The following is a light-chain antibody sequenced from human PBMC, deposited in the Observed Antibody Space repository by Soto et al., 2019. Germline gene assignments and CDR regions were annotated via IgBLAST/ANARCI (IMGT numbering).Light chain of an antibody. CDR3: SSYATTDRRV. V-gene: IGLV2-14*01. J-gene: IGLJ1*01. CDR1: KDTIGRVDF. Sequence: QSALAQPASVSGSPGQSITISCTGTKDTIGRVDFVSWYQQHPHKAPKLIIYEVRKRPSGVSDRFSGSKSGNTASLTISGLQTEDEADYYCSSYATTDRRVFGTGTRSPS. CDR2: EVR.